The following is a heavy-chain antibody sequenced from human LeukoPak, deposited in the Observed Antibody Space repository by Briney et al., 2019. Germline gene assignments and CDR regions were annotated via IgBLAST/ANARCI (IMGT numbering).Heavy chain of an antibody. V-gene: IGHV3-7*01. D-gene: IGHD6-13*01. J-gene: IGHJ4*02. CDR1: GFTFSSYW. Sequence: GGSLRLSCAASGFTFSSYWMSWVRQAPGKGLERVANIRQDGSEKYYVDSVKGRFTISRDNAKNSLYLQMNSLRAEDTAVYYCARPYSSSWYIQYYFDYWGQGTLVTVSS. CDR2: IRQDGSEK. CDR3: ARPYSSSWYIQYYFDY.